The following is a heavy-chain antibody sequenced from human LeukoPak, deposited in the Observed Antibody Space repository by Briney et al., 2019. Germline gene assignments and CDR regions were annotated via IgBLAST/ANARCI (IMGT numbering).Heavy chain of an antibody. CDR2: IVGSST. J-gene: IGHJ4*02. CDR1: GFTVRDCH. CDR3: TRDEPGSSWFN. D-gene: IGHD6-19*01. V-gene: IGHV3-23*01. Sequence: PGGSLRLSCAASGFTVRDCHMSWIRQAPGKGLELVSAIVGSSTHHADSVKGRFTISRDNFKNTLNLQMNSLRAEDSAIYYCTRDEPGSSWFNWGQGTLVTVSS.